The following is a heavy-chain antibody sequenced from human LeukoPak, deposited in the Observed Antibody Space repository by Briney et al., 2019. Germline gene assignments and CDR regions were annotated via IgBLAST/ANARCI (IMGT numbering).Heavy chain of an antibody. J-gene: IGHJ4*02. V-gene: IGHV3-21*01. CDR1: GFTFSSYA. D-gene: IGHD5-12*01. Sequence: GGSLRLSCAASGFTFSSYAMSWVRQAPGKGLEWVSSISSSSSYMYYADSVKGRFTISRDNAKNSLYLQMSSLRAEDTAVYYCARDGGYDRFDYWGQGTLVTVSS. CDR3: ARDGGYDRFDY. CDR2: ISSSSSYM.